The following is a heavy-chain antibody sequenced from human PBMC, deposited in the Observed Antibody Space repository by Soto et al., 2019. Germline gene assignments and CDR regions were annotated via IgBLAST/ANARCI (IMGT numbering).Heavy chain of an antibody. D-gene: IGHD3-3*01. V-gene: IGHV3-30-3*01. J-gene: IGHJ4*02. CDR3: ARPDFWSGYYFGY. CDR2: ISYDGSNK. CDR1: GFTFSSYA. Sequence: PGGSLRLSCAASGFTFSSYAMHWVRQAPGKGLEWVAVISYDGSNKYYADPVKGRFTISRDNSKNTLYLQMNSLRAEDTAVYYCARPDFWSGYYFGYWGQGTLVTVSS.